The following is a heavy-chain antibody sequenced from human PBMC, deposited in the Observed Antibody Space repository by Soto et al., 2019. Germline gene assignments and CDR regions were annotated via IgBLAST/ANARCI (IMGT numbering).Heavy chain of an antibody. CDR1: GFTFSSYS. D-gene: IGHD3-10*01. CDR3: ARDYGSGNYYYYYYMDV. J-gene: IGHJ6*03. Sequence: GGSLRLSCAASGFTFSSYSMNWVRQAPGKGLEWVSYISSSSSTIYYADSVKGRFTISRDNAKNSLYLQMNSLRAEDTAVYYCARDYGSGNYYYYYYMDVWGKGTTVTVSS. CDR2: ISSSSSTI. V-gene: IGHV3-48*01.